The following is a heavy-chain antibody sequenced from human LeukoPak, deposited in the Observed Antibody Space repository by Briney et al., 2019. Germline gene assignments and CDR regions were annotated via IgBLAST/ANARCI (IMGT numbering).Heavy chain of an antibody. V-gene: IGHV3-53*01. CDR3: ARDGYNYSFDY. J-gene: IGHJ4*02. CDR1: GFTVSSNY. Sequence: GGSLRLSCAASGFTVSSNYMSWVRQAPGKGLEWVSVIYSGGSTYYADSVKGRFTISRDNAKNSLYLQMNSLRAEDTAVYYCARDGYNYSFDYWGQGTLVTVSS. CDR2: IYSGGST. D-gene: IGHD5-24*01.